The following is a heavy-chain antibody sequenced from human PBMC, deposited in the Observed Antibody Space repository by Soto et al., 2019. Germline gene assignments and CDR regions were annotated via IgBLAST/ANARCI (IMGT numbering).Heavy chain of an antibody. V-gene: IGHV3-73*01. Sequence: EVQLVESGGGLVQPGGSLKLSCAASGFTFSGSAMHWVRQASGKGLEWVGRIRSKANSYATAYAASVKGRFTISRDDSKNTAYRQMNSLKTEDTAVYYWTRHGTMTYSSGTPDYYYMDVWGKGTTVTVSS. D-gene: IGHD1-1*01. CDR1: GFTFSGSA. CDR3: TRHGTMTYSSGTPDYYYMDV. CDR2: IRSKANSYAT. J-gene: IGHJ6*03.